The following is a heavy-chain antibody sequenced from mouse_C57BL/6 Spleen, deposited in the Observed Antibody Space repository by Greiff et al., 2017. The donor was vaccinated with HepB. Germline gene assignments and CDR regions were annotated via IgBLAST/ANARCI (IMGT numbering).Heavy chain of an antibody. J-gene: IGHJ4*01. Sequence: VQRVESGAELVRPGTSVKMSCKASGYTFTNYWIGWAKQRPGHGLEWIGDIYPGGGYTNYNEKFKGKATLTADKSSSTAYMQFSSLTSEDSAIYYCARLYSNYYYAMDYWGQGTSVTVSS. CDR2: IYPGGGYT. CDR3: ARLYSNYYYAMDY. V-gene: IGHV1-63*01. D-gene: IGHD2-5*01. CDR1: GYTFTNYW.